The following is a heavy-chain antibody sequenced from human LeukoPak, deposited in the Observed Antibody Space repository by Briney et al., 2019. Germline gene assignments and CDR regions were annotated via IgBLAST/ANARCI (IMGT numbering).Heavy chain of an antibody. CDR1: GYTLTELS. J-gene: IGHJ4*02. CDR2: FDPEDGET. CDR3: ATRGYRGYYFDY. V-gene: IGHV1-24*01. D-gene: IGHD5-18*01. Sequence: ASVKVSCKVSGYTLTELSMHWVRQAPGKGLEWTGGFDPEDGETIYAQKFQGRVTMTEDTSTDTAYMELSSLRSEDTAVYYCATRGYRGYYFDYWGQGTLVTVSS.